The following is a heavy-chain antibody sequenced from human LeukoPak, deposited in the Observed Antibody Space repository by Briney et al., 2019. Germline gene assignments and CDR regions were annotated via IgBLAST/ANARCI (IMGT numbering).Heavy chain of an antibody. D-gene: IGHD2-2*01. Sequence: GGSLRLSCAASGFTFSSAWMSWVRQAPGKGLEWIGRIKSKSDGETTDYAAPVKGRFTISRDDSENTLYLQIDSLKTEDTAVYYCTTGNVVVVPASHDGYWGQGTLVTVSS. CDR1: GFTFSSAW. J-gene: IGHJ4*02. CDR2: IKSKSDGETT. CDR3: TTGNVVVVPASHDGY. V-gene: IGHV3-15*01.